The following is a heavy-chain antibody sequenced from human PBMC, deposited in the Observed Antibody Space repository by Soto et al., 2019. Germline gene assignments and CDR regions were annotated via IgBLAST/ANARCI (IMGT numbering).Heavy chain of an antibody. CDR3: TRDASRDSSARGWFDP. Sequence: PVGSLRLSCVASGFTFRSFTMNWVRQAPGKGLEWVSTISSNSAYIYYTDALRGRFTISRDNAKNSLHLQMNSLRAEDTAVYYCTRDASRDSSARGWFDPWGPGTLVTVSS. CDR1: GFTFRSFT. V-gene: IGHV3-21*01. D-gene: IGHD6-13*01. CDR2: ISSNSAYI. J-gene: IGHJ5*02.